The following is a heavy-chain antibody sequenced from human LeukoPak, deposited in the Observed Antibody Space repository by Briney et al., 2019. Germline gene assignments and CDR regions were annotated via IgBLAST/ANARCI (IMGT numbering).Heavy chain of an antibody. CDR1: GGSISSSPYY. CDR2: IYYTGST. V-gene: IGHV4-39*07. J-gene: IGHJ5*02. D-gene: IGHD2-15*01. Sequence: SETLSLTCTVSGGSISSSPYYWDWIRQPPGKGLEWIGSIYYTGSTYYNPSLKSRATMSVDTSKNQFSLKLSSVTAADTAVYYCARESVVVVVAATERYNWFDPWGQGTLVTVSS. CDR3: ARESVVVVVAATERYNWFDP.